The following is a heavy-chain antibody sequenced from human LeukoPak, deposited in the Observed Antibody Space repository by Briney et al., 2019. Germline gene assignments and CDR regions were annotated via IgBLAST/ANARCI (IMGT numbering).Heavy chain of an antibody. CDR3: ARGYSSRLYNWLDP. Sequence: PGGSLRLSCAASGFTFSTCSMKWVRQAPGKALEWLSSISGSSYHIYYADSVKGRFTISRDNAKNTLYLQMNSLTAEDTAVYYCARGYSSRLYNWLDPWGQGTLVTVSS. J-gene: IGHJ5*02. CDR2: ISGSSYHI. D-gene: IGHD6-13*01. V-gene: IGHV3-21*01. CDR1: GFTFSTCS.